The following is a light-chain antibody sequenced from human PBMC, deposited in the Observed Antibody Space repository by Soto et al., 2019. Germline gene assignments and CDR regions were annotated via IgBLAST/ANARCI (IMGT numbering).Light chain of an antibody. V-gene: IGKV3-15*01. J-gene: IGKJ5*01. CDR1: QSVSSN. CDR2: GAS. Sequence: IVMTQCPATRSVSPGEGATLSCRASQSVSSNLAWYQQKPGQAPRLLIYGASTRATGIPARFSGSVSGTECTITISSLKYEDGTVYYCQQSNNWTPTFGQGTRLEIK. CDR3: QQSNNWTPT.